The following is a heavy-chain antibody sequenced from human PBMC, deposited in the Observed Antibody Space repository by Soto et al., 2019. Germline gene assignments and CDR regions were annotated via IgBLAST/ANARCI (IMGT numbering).Heavy chain of an antibody. V-gene: IGHV3-30-3*01. Sequence: PGGSLRLSCAASGFTFSSYAMHWVRQAPGKGLEWVAVISYDGSNKYYADSVKGRFTISRDNSKNTLYLQMNSLRAEDTAVYYCARSFHPRACYPSGRVGMDVWGQGTTENVSS. J-gene: IGHJ6*02. D-gene: IGHD2-15*01. CDR1: GFTFSSYA. CDR2: ISYDGSNK. CDR3: ARSFHPRACYPSGRVGMDV.